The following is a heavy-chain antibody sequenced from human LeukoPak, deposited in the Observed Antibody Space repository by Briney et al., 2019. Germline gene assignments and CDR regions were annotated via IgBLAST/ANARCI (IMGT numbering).Heavy chain of an antibody. CDR3: ARLGYSSSWRDAFDI. CDR2: ISSSGSTI. J-gene: IGHJ3*02. D-gene: IGHD6-13*01. CDR1: GFTFSDYY. Sequence: PGGSLRLSCAASGFTFSDYYMSWIRQAPGKGLEWVSYISSSGSTIYYADSVKGRFTISRDNAKNSLYLQMNSLRAEDTAVYYCARLGYSSSWRDAFDIWGQGTMVTVSS. V-gene: IGHV3-11*04.